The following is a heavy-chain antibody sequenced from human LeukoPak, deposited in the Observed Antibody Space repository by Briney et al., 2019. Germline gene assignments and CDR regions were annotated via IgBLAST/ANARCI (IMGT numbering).Heavy chain of an antibody. D-gene: IGHD6-13*01. Sequence: GGSLRLSCAASGFTFSNYWMNWVGQAPGKGLQWVANINRDGREEYYVDSVKGRFTISRDNAKNSLSLQMSSLRAEDTAVYYCVGRRTAAAGNFWGQGTLVTVSS. CDR2: INRDGREE. CDR3: VGRRTAAAGNF. J-gene: IGHJ4*02. V-gene: IGHV3-7*01. CDR1: GFTFSNYW.